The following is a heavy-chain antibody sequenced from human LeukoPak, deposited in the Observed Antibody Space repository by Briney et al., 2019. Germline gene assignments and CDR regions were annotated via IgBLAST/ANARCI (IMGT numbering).Heavy chain of an antibody. V-gene: IGHV4-59*08. CDR2: IYYSGST. Sequence: SETLSLTCTVSGGSISSYYWSWIRQPPGKGLEWIGYIYYSGSTNYNPSLKSRVTISVDTSKNQFSLKLSSVTAADTAVYYCARQVWGSYGYPEWGQGTLVTVSS. D-gene: IGHD3-16*01. J-gene: IGHJ4*02. CDR3: ARQVWGSYGYPE. CDR1: GGSISSYY.